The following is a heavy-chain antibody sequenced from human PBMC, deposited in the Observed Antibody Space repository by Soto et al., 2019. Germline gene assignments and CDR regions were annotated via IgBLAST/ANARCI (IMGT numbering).Heavy chain of an antibody. CDR1: GFTFSSYA. CDR3: AKDGDGSSWYMDYFDY. CDR2: ISGSGGST. J-gene: IGHJ4*02. V-gene: IGHV3-23*01. Sequence: GGSLRLSCAASGFTFSSYAMSWVRQAPGKGLEWVSAISGSGGSTYYADSVKGRFTISRDNSKNTLYLQMNSLRAEDTAVYYCAKDGDGSSWYMDYFDYWGQGTLVTVSS. D-gene: IGHD6-13*01.